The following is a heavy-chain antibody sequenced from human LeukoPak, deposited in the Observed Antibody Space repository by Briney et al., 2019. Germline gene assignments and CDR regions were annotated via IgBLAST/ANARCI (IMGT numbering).Heavy chain of an antibody. CDR3: AKESGKFDY. CDR2: ISADGGST. CDR1: GFTFSNAW. V-gene: IGHV3-43*02. Sequence: GGSLRLSCAASGFTFSNAWMSWVRQAPGKGLEWVSLISADGGSTFSADSVKGRFSISRDNSKNSLYLQMNSLRSEDTAMYYCAKESGKFDYWGQGTLVAVSS. J-gene: IGHJ4*02.